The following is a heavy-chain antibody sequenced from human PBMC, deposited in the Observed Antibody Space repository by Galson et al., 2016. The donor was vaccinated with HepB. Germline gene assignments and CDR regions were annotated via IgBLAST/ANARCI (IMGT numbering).Heavy chain of an antibody. CDR3: ATDESSSLGDVFDV. CDR2: FDADEGEI. Sequence: SVKVSCKVSGHTLTELSLHWVRQAPGKGLEWMGGFDADEGEIIYSQNFQARVTMTEDTSTDTAYMEVSSLRSDDAAVYYCATDESSSLGDVFDVWGQGTMVIVSS. J-gene: IGHJ3*01. CDR1: GHTLTELS. V-gene: IGHV1-24*01. D-gene: IGHD6-13*01.